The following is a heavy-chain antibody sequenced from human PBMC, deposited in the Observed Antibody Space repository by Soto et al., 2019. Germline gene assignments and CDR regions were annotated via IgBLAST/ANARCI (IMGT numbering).Heavy chain of an antibody. CDR3: TSGRDGYNPYYFLY. CDR1: GFTFGDYA. V-gene: IGHV3-49*04. Sequence: GGSLRLSCTASGFTFGDYAINWVRQVPGKGLEWLGFIRNDIYDETTEYAASVKGRIIISRDDSKSMAYLQMDSLKTEDTVVYYGTSGRDGYNPYYFLYWGQGALVTVSS. CDR2: IRNDIYDETT. D-gene: IGHD5-12*01. J-gene: IGHJ4*02.